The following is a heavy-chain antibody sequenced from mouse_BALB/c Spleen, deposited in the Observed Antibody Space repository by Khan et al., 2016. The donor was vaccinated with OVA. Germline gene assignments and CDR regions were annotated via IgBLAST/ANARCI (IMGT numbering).Heavy chain of an antibody. CDR2: INPHIGET. CDR3: TRIDRSDFDY. D-gene: IGHD1-1*01. CDR1: GYSFTGYF. V-gene: IGHV1-20*02. J-gene: IGHJ2*01. Sequence: EVQLQQSGPELVKPGASVKISCKASGYSFTGYFMNWVMQRHGKSLEWIGRINPHIGETFYNQKFKGKATLTADESTRTAHKVLRRMASEVSAVYYCTRIDRSDFDYWGQGTTLTVSS.